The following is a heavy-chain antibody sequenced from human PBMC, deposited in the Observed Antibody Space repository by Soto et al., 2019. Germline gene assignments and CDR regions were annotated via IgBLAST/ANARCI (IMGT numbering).Heavy chain of an antibody. V-gene: IGHV3-23*01. J-gene: IGHJ1*01. Sequence: EVQLLESGGGLVQPGGSLRLSCAASGFTFSSYAMSWVRQAPGKGLEWVSTISGGGGTTYYADSVKGRFTISRDDSMDTLYLQMTSLRAEDTAVYYCAKERFGDLTAYFQHWGQGTLVTVSS. CDR1: GFTFSSYA. CDR2: ISGGGGTT. D-gene: IGHD3-10*01. CDR3: AKERFGDLTAYFQH.